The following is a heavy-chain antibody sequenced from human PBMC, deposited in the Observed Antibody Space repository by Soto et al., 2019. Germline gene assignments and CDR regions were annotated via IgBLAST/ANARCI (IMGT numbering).Heavy chain of an antibody. Sequence: QITLKESGPTLVKPTQTLTLTCTFSGFSLSTSGVGVGWIRQPPGKALEWLALIYWNDDKRYSPSLKSRLTITKDTSKNQVVLTMTNMDPVDTATYYCAHSPCGYSSGWLTELCHWYFDLWGRGTLVTVSS. D-gene: IGHD6-19*01. CDR3: AHSPCGYSSGWLTELCHWYFDL. CDR1: GFSLSTSGVG. CDR2: IYWNDDK. J-gene: IGHJ2*01. V-gene: IGHV2-5*01.